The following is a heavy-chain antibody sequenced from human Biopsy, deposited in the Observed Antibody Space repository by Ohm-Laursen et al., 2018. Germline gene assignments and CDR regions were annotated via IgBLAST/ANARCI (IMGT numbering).Heavy chain of an antibody. CDR2: IITFFCTV. D-gene: IGHD3-9*01. J-gene: IGHJ6*02. CDR3: APQTPRDPDILTGAYHYDMAV. Sequence: GSSVKVSCKVSGGTFSNSAISWVRQAPGQGLEWMGGIITFFCTVNYAQNFQGGLTITADEFTDTAYMELRSLRSEDTAVYYCAPQTPRDPDILTGAYHYDMAVWGQGTTVTVSS. V-gene: IGHV1-69*01. CDR1: GGTFSNSA.